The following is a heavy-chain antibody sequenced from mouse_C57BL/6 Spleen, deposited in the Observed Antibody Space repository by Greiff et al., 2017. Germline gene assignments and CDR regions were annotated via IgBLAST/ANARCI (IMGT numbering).Heavy chain of an antibody. J-gene: IGHJ2*01. CDR2: IHPNSGST. D-gene: IGHD2-4*01. CDR1: GYTFTSYW. V-gene: IGHV1-64*01. CDR3: ARNYDYLYYFDY. Sequence: QVQLQQPGAELVKPGASVKLSCKASGYTFTSYWMHWVKQRPGQGLEWIGMIHPNSGSTNYNEKFKSKATLTVDKSSSTAYMQLSSLTSEDSAVXYCARNYDYLYYFDYWGQGTTLTVSS.